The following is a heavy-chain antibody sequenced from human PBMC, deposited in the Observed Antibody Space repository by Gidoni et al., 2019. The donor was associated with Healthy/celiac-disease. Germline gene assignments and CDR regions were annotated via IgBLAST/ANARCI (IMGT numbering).Heavy chain of an antibody. J-gene: IGHJ4*02. D-gene: IGHD2-15*01. CDR2: IKQDGSEK. Sequence: EVQLVESGGGLVQPGGSLRLSCAASGFTFSSYWMSWVRQAQGKGLEWVANIKQDGSEKYYVDSVKGRFTISRDNAKNSLYLQMNSLRAEDTAVYYCARLYGGNLYHFDYWGQGTLVTVSS. V-gene: IGHV3-7*01. CDR3: ARLYGGNLYHFDY. CDR1: GFTFSSYW.